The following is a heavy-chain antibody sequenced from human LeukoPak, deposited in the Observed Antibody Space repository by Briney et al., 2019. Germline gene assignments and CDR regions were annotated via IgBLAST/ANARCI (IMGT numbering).Heavy chain of an antibody. J-gene: IGHJ4*02. CDR3: ARAAKWELLKGGLDS. D-gene: IGHD1-26*01. CDR2: INLNSGGT. CDR1: GYTFTDFY. V-gene: IGHV1-2*02. Sequence: ASVKVSCKASGYTFTDFYMHWVRQAPGQGLEWMGCINLNSGGTNYAQNFQGRDTMTRDTSISTAYMELNRLISDDTAVYYCARAAKWELLKGGLDSWGQGTLVTVSS.